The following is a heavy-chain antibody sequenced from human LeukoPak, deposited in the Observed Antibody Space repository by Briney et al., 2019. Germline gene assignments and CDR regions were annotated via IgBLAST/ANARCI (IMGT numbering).Heavy chain of an antibody. Sequence: ASVKVSCKASGYAFTGYYMHWVRQAPGQGLEWMGWINPNSGGTNYAQKFQGRVTMTRDTSISTAYMELSRLRSDDTAVYYCARDSGVRGVTTYNWFDPWGQGTLVTVSS. V-gene: IGHV1-2*02. CDR2: INPNSGGT. CDR3: ARDSGVRGVTTYNWFDP. D-gene: IGHD3-10*01. CDR1: GYAFTGYY. J-gene: IGHJ5*02.